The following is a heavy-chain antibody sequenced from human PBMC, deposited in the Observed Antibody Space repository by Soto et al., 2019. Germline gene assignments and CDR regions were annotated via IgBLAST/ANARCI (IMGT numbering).Heavy chain of an antibody. CDR2: IYYSGST. J-gene: IGHJ6*02. CDR3: ARGGRRSPGMDV. CDR1: GGSISSGGYY. Sequence: QVQLQESGPGLVKPSQTLSLTCTVSGGSISSGGYYWSWIRQHPGKGLEWIGYIYYSGSTYYNPSPKGRVTISVDTSKNQCSLKLSSVTAADTAVYYCARGGRRSPGMDVWGQGTTVTVSS. V-gene: IGHV4-31*03.